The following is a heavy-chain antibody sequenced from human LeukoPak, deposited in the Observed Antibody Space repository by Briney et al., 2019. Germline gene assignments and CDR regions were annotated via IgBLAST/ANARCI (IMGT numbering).Heavy chain of an antibody. Sequence: GGSLRLSCAASGFTFSSYAMTWVRQAPGEGPEWASAISGSGAYTQYADSVKGRFTISRDNSKNALFLQMNSLRAEDTAVYYCARDDALGDNALDIWGQGTMVTVSS. J-gene: IGHJ3*02. D-gene: IGHD3-16*01. CDR3: ARDDALGDNALDI. V-gene: IGHV3-23*01. CDR1: GFTFSSYA. CDR2: ISGSGAYT.